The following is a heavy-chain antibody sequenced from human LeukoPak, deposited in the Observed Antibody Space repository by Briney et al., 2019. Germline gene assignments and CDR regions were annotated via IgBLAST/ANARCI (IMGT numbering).Heavy chain of an antibody. CDR3: ARVRYYYDSSGYAFDI. D-gene: IGHD3-22*01. CDR1: GGSISSGDYY. CDR2: IYYSGST. J-gene: IGHJ3*02. V-gene: IGHV4-30-4*01. Sequence: PSETLSLTCTVSGGSISSGDYYWSWIRQPPGKGLEWIGYIYYSGSTYYNPSLKSRVTISVDTSKNQFSLKLSSVTAADTAVYYCARVRYYYDSSGYAFDIWGQGTMVTVSS.